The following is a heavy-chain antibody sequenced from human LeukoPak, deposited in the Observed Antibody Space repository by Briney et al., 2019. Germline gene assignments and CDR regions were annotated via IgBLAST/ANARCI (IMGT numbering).Heavy chain of an antibody. V-gene: IGHV4-39*01. CDR1: GGSISSSSYY. Sequence: SETLSRTCTVSGGSISSSSYYWRCIRQPPGKRLEWIGSIYYSGSTYYNPCLMSLATISVDTSNNKFSRKLSSVTAADTPVYYCARLPAVAGIFDYWGQGTLVTVCS. CDR2: IYYSGST. D-gene: IGHD6-19*01. J-gene: IGHJ4*02. CDR3: ARLPAVAGIFDY.